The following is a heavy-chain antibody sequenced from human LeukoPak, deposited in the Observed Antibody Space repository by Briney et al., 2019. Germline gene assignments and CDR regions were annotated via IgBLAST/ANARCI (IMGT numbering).Heavy chain of an antibody. V-gene: IGHV4-39*01. D-gene: IGHD2-15*01. CDR2: INYGGNT. J-gene: IGHJ4*02. Sequence: PSETLSLTCTVSGGSISSSAYHWGWIRQPPGKGLEWMGTINYGGNTYYNLSLKSRVIIFLDTSKNQFSLKLSSVTAADTAVYYCARLWSTSCKGGSCPHQPNYWGQGTRVTVPS. CDR3: ARLWSTSCKGGSCPHQPNY. CDR1: GGSISSSAYH.